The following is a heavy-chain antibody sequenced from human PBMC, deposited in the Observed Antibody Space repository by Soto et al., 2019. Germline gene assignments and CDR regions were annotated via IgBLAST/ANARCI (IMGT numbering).Heavy chain of an antibody. Sequence: SLRLSCAVSGLTFSSFWMHWVRQAPGEGLVWVSRISYADSVKGRFTISRDNAKNTLYLQMNSLRVEDTAMYYCAKRGVDTFGLSYWGQGTLVTVSS. CDR3: AKRGVDTFGLSY. D-gene: IGHD3-10*01. V-gene: IGHV3-74*01. CDR1: GLTFSSFW. CDR2: I. J-gene: IGHJ4*02.